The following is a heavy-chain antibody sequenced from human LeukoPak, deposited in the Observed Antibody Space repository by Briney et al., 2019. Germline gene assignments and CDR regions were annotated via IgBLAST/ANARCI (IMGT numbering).Heavy chain of an antibody. CDR2: IYYSGST. CDR3: AKDHGDFFGYYYYMDV. V-gene: IGHV4-39*07. CDR1: GGSISSSSYY. Sequence: SETLSLTCTVSGGSISSSSYYWGWIRQPPGKGLEWIGSIYYSGSTYYNPSLKSRVTTSMDTSKNQLSLNLKSVTAADTAVYYCAKDHGDFFGYYYYMDVWGKGTTVTVSS. J-gene: IGHJ6*03. D-gene: IGHD3-3*01.